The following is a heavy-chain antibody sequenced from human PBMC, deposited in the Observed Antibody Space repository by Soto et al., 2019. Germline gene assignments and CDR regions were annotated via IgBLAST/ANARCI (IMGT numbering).Heavy chain of an antibody. CDR2: ISAYNGNT. Sequence: ASVKVSCKASGYTFTSYGISWVRQAPGQGLEWMGWISAYNGNTNYAQKLQGRVTMTTDTSTRTAYMELRSLRSDETAVYYCARVKNYYDSSGWQGGGYWGKGTLVTVSS. V-gene: IGHV1-18*01. J-gene: IGHJ4*02. D-gene: IGHD3-22*01. CDR3: ARVKNYYDSSGWQGGGY. CDR1: GYTFTSYG.